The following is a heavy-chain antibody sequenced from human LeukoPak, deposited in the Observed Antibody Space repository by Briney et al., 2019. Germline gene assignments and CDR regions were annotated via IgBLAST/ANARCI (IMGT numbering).Heavy chain of an antibody. V-gene: IGHV3-30*04. CDR3: ARDLNPHSSSWFQGFDY. J-gene: IGHJ4*02. CDR2: ISYDGSNK. CDR1: GFTFSSYA. D-gene: IGHD6-13*01. Sequence: PGGSLRLSCAASGFTFSSYAMHWVRQAPGKGLEWVAVISYDGSNKYYADSVKGRFTISRDNSKNTLYLQMNSLRAEDTAVYYCARDLNPHSSSWFQGFDYWGQGTLVTVSS.